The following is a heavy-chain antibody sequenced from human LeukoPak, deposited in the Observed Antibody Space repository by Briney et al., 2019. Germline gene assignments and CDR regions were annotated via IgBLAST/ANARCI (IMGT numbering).Heavy chain of an antibody. V-gene: IGHV3-21*01. Sequence: GGSLRLSCAASGFTFSSYSMSWVRQAPGKGLEWVSSISSSSSYIYYADSVKGRFTISRDNAKNSLYLQMNSLRAEDTAVYYCARDRDYGDYDDGMDVWGQGTMVTVSS. CDR2: ISSSSSYI. J-gene: IGHJ6*02. CDR1: GFTFSSYS. CDR3: ARDRDYGDYDDGMDV. D-gene: IGHD4-17*01.